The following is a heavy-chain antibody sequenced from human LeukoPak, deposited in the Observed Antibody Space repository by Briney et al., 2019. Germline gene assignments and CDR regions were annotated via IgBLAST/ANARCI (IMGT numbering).Heavy chain of an antibody. CDR2: ISWDSSSV. Sequence: PGRSLRLSCAASGFPFDENAMHWVRQAPGRGLEWVSGISWDSSSVAYADSVKGRFTISRDNAKNSLYLQMNSLRAEDMALYYCAKDVGGPLADAFDIWGQGTMVTVSS. D-gene: IGHD2-15*01. CDR3: AKDVGGPLADAFDI. J-gene: IGHJ3*02. V-gene: IGHV3-9*03. CDR1: GFPFDENA.